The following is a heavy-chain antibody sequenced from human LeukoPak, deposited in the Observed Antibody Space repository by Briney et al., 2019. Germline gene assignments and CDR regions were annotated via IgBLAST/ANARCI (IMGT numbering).Heavy chain of an antibody. J-gene: IGHJ4*02. CDR1: GYTFTGYY. Sequence: GASVKVSRKASGYTFTGYYMHWVRQAPGQGLEWMGWINPNSGGTNYAQKFQGRVTMTRDTSISTAYMELSRLRSDDTAVYYCARGGEDTAEEIDYWGQGTLVTVSS. V-gene: IGHV1-2*02. D-gene: IGHD5-18*01. CDR2: INPNSGGT. CDR3: ARGGEDTAEEIDY.